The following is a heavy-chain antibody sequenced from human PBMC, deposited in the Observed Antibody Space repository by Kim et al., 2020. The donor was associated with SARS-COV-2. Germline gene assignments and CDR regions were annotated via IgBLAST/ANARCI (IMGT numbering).Heavy chain of an antibody. CDR1: GGSISSSSYY. V-gene: IGHV4-39*07. J-gene: IGHJ4*02. CDR3: ARGSVLLWFGESSYFDY. D-gene: IGHD3-10*01. Sequence: SETLSLTCTVSGGSISSSSYYWGWIRQPPGKGLEWIGSIYYSGSTYYNPSLKSRVTISVDTSKNQFSLKLSSVTAADTAVYYCARGSVLLWFGESSYFDYWGQGTLVTVSS. CDR2: IYYSGST.